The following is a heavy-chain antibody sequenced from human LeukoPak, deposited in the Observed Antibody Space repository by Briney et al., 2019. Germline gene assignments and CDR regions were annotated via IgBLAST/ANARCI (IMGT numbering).Heavy chain of an antibody. V-gene: IGHV4-59*01. CDR2: IYYSGST. CDR1: GGSISSYN. CDR3: GRNGYSSGWYWTGLDY. Sequence: SETLSLTCTVSGGSISSYNWSWIRQPPGKGLEWIGYIYYSGSTNYNPSLKSRVTISVDTSKNQFSLKLSSVTAADTAVYYCGRNGYSSGWYWTGLDYWGQGTLVTVSS. J-gene: IGHJ4*02. D-gene: IGHD6-19*01.